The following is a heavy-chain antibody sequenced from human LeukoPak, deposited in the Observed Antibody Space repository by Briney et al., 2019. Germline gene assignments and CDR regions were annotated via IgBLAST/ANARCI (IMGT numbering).Heavy chain of an antibody. D-gene: IGHD3-3*01. CDR1: GFTFSSYW. CDR3: ARGSGDFWSGYYMGDY. J-gene: IGHJ4*02. V-gene: IGHV3-7*03. CDR2: IKQDGSEK. Sequence: GGSLRLSCAASGFTFSSYWMSWVRQAPGKGLEWVANIKQDGSEKYYVDSVKGRFTISRDNSKNTLYLQMNSLRAEDTAVYYCARGSGDFWSGYYMGDYWGQGTLVTVSS.